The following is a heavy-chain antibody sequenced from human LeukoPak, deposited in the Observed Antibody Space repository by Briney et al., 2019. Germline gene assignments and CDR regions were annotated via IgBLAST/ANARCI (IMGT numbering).Heavy chain of an antibody. J-gene: IGHJ5*01. D-gene: IGHD6-13*01. V-gene: IGHV4-39*01. CDR3: TRQLSWAADTGDS. CDR2: SRYIGTT. Sequence: SETLSLTCSVSGGSISGNRRYWGWVRQPPGGGLEWIGSSRYIGTTYYNPSLQSRLTIYVDNSQNQFSLKLKSVTAADTSMYYCTRQLSWAADTGDSWGQGTLVTVSS. CDR1: GGSISGNRRY.